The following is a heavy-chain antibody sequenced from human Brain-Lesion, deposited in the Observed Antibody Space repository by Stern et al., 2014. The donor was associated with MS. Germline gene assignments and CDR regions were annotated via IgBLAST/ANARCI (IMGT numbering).Heavy chain of an antibody. V-gene: IGHV1-24*01. CDR1: GYTLTELS. D-gene: IGHD1-26*01. CDR3: ATLSPGAGGNYYRHFDY. J-gene: IGHJ4*02. CDR2: FDPEDGET. Sequence: VPLLESGAEVKKPGASVKVSCKVSGYTLTELSMHWVRQAPRKGLEWMGGFDPEDGETIYAQKFQGRVTMTEDTSTDTAYMELSSLRSEDPAVYYCATLSPGAGGNYYRHFDYWGQGTLVTVSS.